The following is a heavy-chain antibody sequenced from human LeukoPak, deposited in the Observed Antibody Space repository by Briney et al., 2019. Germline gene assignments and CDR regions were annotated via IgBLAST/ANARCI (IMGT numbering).Heavy chain of an antibody. D-gene: IGHD5-18*01. CDR3: ARDRRYNYGYGFDY. CDR1: GFTVSSNY. CDR2: IYSGGST. J-gene: IGHJ4*02. V-gene: IGHV3-53*01. Sequence: GGSLRLSCAASGFTVSSNYMSWVRQAPGKGLEWVSVIYSGGSTNYADSVKGQFTISRDNSKNTLYLQMNSLRAEDTAVYYCARDRRYNYGYGFDYWGQGTLVTVSS.